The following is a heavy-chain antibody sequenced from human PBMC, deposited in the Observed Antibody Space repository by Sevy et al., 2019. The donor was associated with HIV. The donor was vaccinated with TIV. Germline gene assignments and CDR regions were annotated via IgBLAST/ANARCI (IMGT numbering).Heavy chain of an antibody. D-gene: IGHD7-27*01. V-gene: IGHV4-4*07. CDR2: INTSGST. CDR3: ARSNWVTATNGFSKSYYFDY. CDR1: GDSFSSYF. Sequence: SETLSLTCTVSGDSFSSYFWAWIRQPAGKGLEWIGRINTSGSTNYNPSPKSRVTMSVDTSKGQFSLKVTSLTAADTAIYFCARSNWVTATNGFSKSYYFDYWGQGSLVTVSS. J-gene: IGHJ4*02.